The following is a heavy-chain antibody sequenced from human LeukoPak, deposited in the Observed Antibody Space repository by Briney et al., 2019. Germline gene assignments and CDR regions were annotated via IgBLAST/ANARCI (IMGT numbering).Heavy chain of an antibody. J-gene: IGHJ4*02. CDR3: ARVAQHRYYYDSSDYRYYFDY. CDR1: GYSFTSYG. D-gene: IGHD3-22*01. Sequence: GASVKVSCKASGYSFTSYGITWVRQAPGQGLEWMGWISAYNGYTNYAQKLQGRVTMTTDTSTTTAYMELRSLRSDDTAVYYCARVAQHRYYYDSSDYRYYFDYWGQGTLVTVSS. V-gene: IGHV1-18*01. CDR2: ISAYNGYT.